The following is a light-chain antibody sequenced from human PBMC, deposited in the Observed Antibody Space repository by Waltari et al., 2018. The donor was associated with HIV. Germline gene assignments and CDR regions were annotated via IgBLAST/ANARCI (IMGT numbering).Light chain of an antibody. CDR3: SSFSSSSTPYV. J-gene: IGLJ1*01. Sequence: QSGLTQPASVSGSPGQPLTISCTGTTSDVGGFTSVSWYQQHPGKAPKLIIYEVSNRPSGVSNRFSGSKSGNTASLTISGLQPEDETDYYCSSFSSSSTPYVFGTGTKVTVL. CDR2: EVS. CDR1: TSDVGGFTS. V-gene: IGLV2-14*01.